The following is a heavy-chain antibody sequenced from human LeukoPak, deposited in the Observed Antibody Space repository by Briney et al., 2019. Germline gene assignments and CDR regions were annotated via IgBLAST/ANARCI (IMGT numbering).Heavy chain of an antibody. CDR3: ARDIAVAGTAPLGFCDY. D-gene: IGHD6-19*01. Sequence: GGSLRLSCAASGFTFSSYAMHWVRQAPGKGLEWVAVISYDGSNKYYADSVKGRFTVSRDNSKNTLYLQMNSLRAEDTAVYYCARDIAVAGTAPLGFCDYWGQGTLVTVSS. V-gene: IGHV3-30-3*01. J-gene: IGHJ4*02. CDR1: GFTFSSYA. CDR2: ISYDGSNK.